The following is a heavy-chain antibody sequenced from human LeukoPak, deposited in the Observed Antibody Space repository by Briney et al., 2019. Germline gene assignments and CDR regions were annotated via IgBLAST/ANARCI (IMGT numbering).Heavy chain of an antibody. CDR2: INHSGST. CDR3: ARSFGSGSYYNY. V-gene: IGHV4-34*01. J-gene: IGHJ4*02. CDR1: GGSFSGYY. D-gene: IGHD3-10*01. Sequence: SETLSLTCAVYGGSFSGYYWSWIRQPPGKGLEWIGEINHSGSTNYNPSLKSRVTISVDTSKNQFSLKLSSVTAADTAVYYCARSFGSGSYYNYWGQGTLVTVSS.